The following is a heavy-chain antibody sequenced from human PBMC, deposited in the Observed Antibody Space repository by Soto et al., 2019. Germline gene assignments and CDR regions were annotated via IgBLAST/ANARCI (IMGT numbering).Heavy chain of an antibody. CDR3: GITFIPYGVDV. Sequence: SETLSLTCIVSGGSINIGGYYWTWFRQHPGKGLEWIGYIFYSGSTYYNPSLKSRVTISADTSKNQFSLNLSSVTVADTAVYYCGITFIPYGVDVWGQGTTVTVSS. CDR2: IFYSGST. D-gene: IGHD3-16*01. J-gene: IGHJ6*02. CDR1: GGSINIGGYY. V-gene: IGHV4-31*03.